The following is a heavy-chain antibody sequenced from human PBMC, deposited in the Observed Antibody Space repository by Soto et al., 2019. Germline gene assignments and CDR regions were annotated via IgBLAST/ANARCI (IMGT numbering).Heavy chain of an antibody. Sequence: QVQLVESGGGVVQPGRSLRLSCAASGFTFSSYGMHWVRQAPGKGLEWVAVISYDGSNKYYADSVKGRFTISRDNSKNTLYLQMNSLGAEDTAVYYCANQSPSGSYYYYYGMDVWGQGTTVTVSS. CDR2: ISYDGSNK. V-gene: IGHV3-30*18. J-gene: IGHJ6*02. D-gene: IGHD1-26*01. CDR1: GFTFSSYG. CDR3: ANQSPSGSYYYYYGMDV.